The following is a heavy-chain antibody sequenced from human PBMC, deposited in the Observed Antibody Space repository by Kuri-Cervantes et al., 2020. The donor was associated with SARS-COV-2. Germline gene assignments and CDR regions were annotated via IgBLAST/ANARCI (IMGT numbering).Heavy chain of an antibody. CDR3: AKTLRVYSSSPFDY. CDR1: GFTFSNAW. J-gene: IGHJ4*02. CDR2: ISGSGGST. Sequence: GGSLRLSYAASGFTFSNAWMSWVRQAPGKGLEWVSAISGSGGSTYYADSVKGRFTISRDNSKNTLYLQMNSLRAEDTAVYYCAKTLRVYSSSPFDYWGQGTLVTVSS. V-gene: IGHV3-23*01. D-gene: IGHD6-13*01.